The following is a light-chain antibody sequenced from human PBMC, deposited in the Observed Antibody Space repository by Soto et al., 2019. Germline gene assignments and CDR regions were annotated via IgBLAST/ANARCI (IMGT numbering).Light chain of an antibody. CDR3: QQYNNWPPVT. CDR2: GAS. Sequence: EVVLTQSPGTLSLSPGERATLSCRASQTVRNNYLAWYQQKPGQAPRLLIYGASTRATGIPARFSGSGSGTEFTLTISSLQSEDFAVYYCQQYNNWPPVTFGGGTKVDIK. V-gene: IGKV3-15*01. J-gene: IGKJ4*01. CDR1: QTVRNN.